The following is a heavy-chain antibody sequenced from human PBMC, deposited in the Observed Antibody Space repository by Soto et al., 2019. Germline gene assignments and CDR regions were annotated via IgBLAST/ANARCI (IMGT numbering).Heavy chain of an antibody. J-gene: IGHJ6*02. D-gene: IGHD6-13*01. CDR3: ARVPGKQQLVRDYYYGMDV. Sequence: SHPVSLTFAISGDSVSSNSAAWNWIRQSPSIGLEWLGRTYYSSKWYNDYAVSVKSRITINPDTSKNQFSLQLNSVTPEDTAVYYCARVPGKQQLVRDYYYGMDVWGQGTTVTVSS. CDR2: TYYSSKWYN. V-gene: IGHV6-1*01. CDR1: GDSVSSNSAA.